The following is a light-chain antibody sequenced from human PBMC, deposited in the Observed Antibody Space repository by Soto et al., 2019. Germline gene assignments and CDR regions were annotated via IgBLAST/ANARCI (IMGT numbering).Light chain of an antibody. CDR1: QSVNTY. V-gene: IGKV1-39*01. CDR3: QQGYSNPWT. CDR2: AAS. Sequence: DIHMTQSPSSLASCLGYGVTITFRARQSVNTYLHWYQQKAGQAPKLLIYAASNLQSGVPSRFSGRGSGTDFTLTVESLQPEDFATYYCQQGYSNPWTFGQGTKVDI. J-gene: IGKJ1*01.